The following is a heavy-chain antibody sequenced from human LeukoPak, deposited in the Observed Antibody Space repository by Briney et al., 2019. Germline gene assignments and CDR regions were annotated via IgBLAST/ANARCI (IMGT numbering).Heavy chain of an antibody. CDR3: ALAYSGYYYGTAEYFQH. CDR1: GGSISSGSYY. Sequence: TSETLSLTCTVSGGSISSGSYYWNWIRQPAGKGLEWIGRIYTSGSTNYNPSLKSRVTMSVDTSKNQCSLKLNSVTAADTAVYYCALAYSGYYYGTAEYFQHWGQGTLVTVSS. J-gene: IGHJ1*01. CDR2: IYTSGST. D-gene: IGHD3-22*01. V-gene: IGHV4-61*02.